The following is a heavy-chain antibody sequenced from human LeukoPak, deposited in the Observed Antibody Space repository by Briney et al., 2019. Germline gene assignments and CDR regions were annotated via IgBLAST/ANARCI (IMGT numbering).Heavy chain of an antibody. Sequence: PSETLSLTCAVYGGSFSGYYWSWIRQPPGKGLEWVSAISGSGGSTYYADSVKGRFTISRDNSKNTLYLQMNSLRAEDTAVYYCAKYDYVWGSYPDYWGHGTLVTVSS. D-gene: IGHD3-16*02. V-gene: IGHV3-23*01. CDR1: GGSFSGYY. CDR3: AKYDYVWGSYPDY. CDR2: ISGSGGST. J-gene: IGHJ4*01.